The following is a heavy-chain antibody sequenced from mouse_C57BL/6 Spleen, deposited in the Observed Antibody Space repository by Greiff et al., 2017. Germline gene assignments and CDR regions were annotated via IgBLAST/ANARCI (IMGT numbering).Heavy chain of an antibody. V-gene: IGHV14-2*01. D-gene: IGHD1-1*01. CDR3: ALYYYGSSPFDY. CDR1: GFNIKDYY. J-gene: IGHJ2*01. Sequence: EVQRVESGAELVKPGASVKLSCTASGFNIKDYYMHWVKQRTEQGLEWIGRIDPEDGETKYAPKFQGKATITADTSSNTAYLQLSSLTSEDTAVYYCALYYYGSSPFDYWGQGTTLTVSS. CDR2: IDPEDGET.